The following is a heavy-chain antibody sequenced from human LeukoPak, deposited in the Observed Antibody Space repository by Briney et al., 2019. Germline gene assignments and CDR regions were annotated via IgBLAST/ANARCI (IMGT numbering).Heavy chain of an antibody. V-gene: IGHV5-51*01. CDR3: ARHEMETTDYLYFYGMDV. D-gene: IGHD1-14*01. J-gene: IGHJ6*02. CDR1: GYSFSTYW. CDR2: IYPGDSDT. Sequence: GESLKISCQGSGYSFSTYWIGWVRQRPGKGLEWMGIIYPGDSDTRYSPSFQGQVTISADKSISTAYLEWSSLKASDTAIYYCARHEMETTDYLYFYGMDVWGQGTTVTVSS.